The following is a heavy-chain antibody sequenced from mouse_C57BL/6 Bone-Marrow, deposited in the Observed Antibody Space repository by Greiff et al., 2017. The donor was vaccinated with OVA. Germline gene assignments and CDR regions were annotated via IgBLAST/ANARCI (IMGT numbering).Heavy chain of an antibody. V-gene: IGHV5-2*03. CDR2: INSDGGST. D-gene: IGHD2-3*01. CDR3: ARRGHDDARDY. CDR1: EYEFPSHD. Sequence: EVKLMESGGGLVQPGESLKLSCESNEYEFPSHDMSWVRKTPEQRLELVAAINSDGGSTYYPDTMERRFIISRDNTKKTLYLQMSSLRSEDTAVYYCARRGHDDARDYWGQGTSVTVSS. J-gene: IGHJ4*01.